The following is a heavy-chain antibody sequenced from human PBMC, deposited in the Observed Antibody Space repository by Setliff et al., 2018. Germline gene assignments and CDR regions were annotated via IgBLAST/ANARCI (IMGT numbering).Heavy chain of an antibody. V-gene: IGHV3-21*04. CDR2: IDSSSTWI. CDR1: GFTFSSYT. D-gene: IGHD6-19*01. J-gene: IGHJ4*02. CDR3: AGDPPNSGWSFDY. Sequence: GGSLRLSCAASGFTFSSYTMNWVRQAPGQGLEWVSSIDSSSTWIYYADSVKGRFTISRDNAKNSLYLQMDNLRVDDTAVYYCAGDPPNSGWSFDYWGQGTLVTVSS.